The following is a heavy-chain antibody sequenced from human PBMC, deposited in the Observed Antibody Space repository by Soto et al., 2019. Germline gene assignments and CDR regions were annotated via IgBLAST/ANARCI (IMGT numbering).Heavy chain of an antibody. D-gene: IGHD3-22*01. Sequence: QVQLVESGGGVVQPERSQRLSCAASKFTFRTYVMHWVRQAPGKGLEWVALLSVDGSNKYYADSVKGRFTISRDNSKNTMYLQMNRLRPEDTAVYYCAREMIPMIMGGMSAMDVWGQGTTVTVSS. CDR3: AREMIPMIMGGMSAMDV. V-gene: IGHV3-30*04. J-gene: IGHJ6*02. CDR1: KFTFRTYV. CDR2: LSVDGSNK.